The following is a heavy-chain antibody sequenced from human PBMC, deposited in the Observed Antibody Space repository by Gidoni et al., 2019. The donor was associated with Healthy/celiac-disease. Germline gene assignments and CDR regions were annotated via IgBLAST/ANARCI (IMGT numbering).Heavy chain of an antibody. Sequence: QLQLQESGPGLVKPSETLSLTCTVSGGSISSSSYYWGWIRQPPGKGLEWIGSIYYSGSTYYNPSLKSRVTISVDTSKNQFSLKLSSVTAADTAVYYCARYYYGSGSYYSPYFDYWGQGTLVTVSS. CDR1: GGSISSSSYY. V-gene: IGHV4-39*01. CDR3: ARYYYGSGSYYSPYFDY. J-gene: IGHJ4*02. D-gene: IGHD3-10*01. CDR2: IYYSGST.